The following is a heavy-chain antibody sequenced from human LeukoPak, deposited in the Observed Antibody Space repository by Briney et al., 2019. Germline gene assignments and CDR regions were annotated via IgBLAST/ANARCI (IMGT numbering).Heavy chain of an antibody. J-gene: IGHJ3*02. CDR2: IIPIFGIA. Sequence: SVKVSCKASRGTFSSDAISWVRQAPGQGLEWVGRIIPIFGIANYAQKFQGRVTITADKSRSTAYMELSTRRSVDTAVYYCARSAGAHSADAFDIWGQGTMVTVSS. CDR1: RGTFSSDA. D-gene: IGHD1-26*01. V-gene: IGHV1-69*04. CDR3: ARSAGAHSADAFDI.